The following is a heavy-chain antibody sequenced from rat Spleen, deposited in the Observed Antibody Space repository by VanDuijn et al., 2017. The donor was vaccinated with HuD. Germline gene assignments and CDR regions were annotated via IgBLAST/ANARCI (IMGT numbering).Heavy chain of an antibody. CDR2: IWTGGST. CDR1: GFSLTKYH. CDR3: ARDAGILRY. Sequence: QVQLKESGPGLVQPSETLSLTCTVSGFSLTKYHVTWVRQPPGKGLEWMGVIWTGGSTAYNSPLKSRLSISRDISKSQVFLRMNSLQTEDTATYYCARDAGILRYWGQGVMVTVSS. D-gene: IGHD1-6*01. V-gene: IGHV2-30*01. J-gene: IGHJ2*01.